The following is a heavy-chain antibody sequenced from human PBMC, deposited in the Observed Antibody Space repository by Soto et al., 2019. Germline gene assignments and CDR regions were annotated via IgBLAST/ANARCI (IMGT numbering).Heavy chain of an antibody. CDR2: IIPIFGTA. J-gene: IGHJ4*02. Sequence: ASVKVSCKASGGTFSSYAISWVRQAPGQGLEWMGGIIPIFGTANYAQKFQGRVTITADESTSTAYMELSSLRSEDTAVYYCAREMHSSSWYSWTGFDYWGQGTLVTVSS. CDR3: AREMHSSSWYSWTGFDY. V-gene: IGHV1-69*13. CDR1: GGTFSSYA. D-gene: IGHD6-13*01.